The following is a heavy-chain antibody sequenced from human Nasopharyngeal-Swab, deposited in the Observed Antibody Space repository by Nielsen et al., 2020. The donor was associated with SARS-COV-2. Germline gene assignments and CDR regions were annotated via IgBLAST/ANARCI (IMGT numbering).Heavy chain of an antibody. Sequence: SNPLSPPCTVSGDSLTSTYYWGSIRQPPGNGLGWIAIIYYTGVTHFTPSLKTRVTISVDTSNDQFSLKLTSVTAADTAVYYCARLELRSRYFESWGQGTLVTVSS. V-gene: IGHV4-39*01. J-gene: IGHJ4*02. CDR2: IYYTGVT. CDR3: ARLELRSRYFES. CDR1: GDSLTSTYY. D-gene: IGHD1-7*01.